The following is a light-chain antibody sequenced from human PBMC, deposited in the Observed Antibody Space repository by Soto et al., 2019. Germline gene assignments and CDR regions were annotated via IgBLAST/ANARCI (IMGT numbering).Light chain of an antibody. CDR3: TSYASSSAYV. V-gene: IGLV2-18*02. J-gene: IGLJ1*01. CDR1: SSDVGGYNR. Sequence: QSALTQPPSVSGSPGQSVAISCTGTSSDVGGYNRVSWYQQPPGKATKLLIYDVSNRPSGGSSRFSGSKSGNTASLTISWLQAEDEADYYCTSYASSSAYVFGPGTKVTVL. CDR2: DVS.